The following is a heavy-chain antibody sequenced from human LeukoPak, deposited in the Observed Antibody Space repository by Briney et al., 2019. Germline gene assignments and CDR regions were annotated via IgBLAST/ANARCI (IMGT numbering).Heavy chain of an antibody. V-gene: IGHV3-48*04. CDR1: GFTFSSYS. D-gene: IGHD5-24*01. CDR2: ISDSSSTI. J-gene: IGHJ4*02. CDR3: ARDPWLQFHYFDY. Sequence: PGGSLRLSCAASGFTFSSYSMNWVREAPGKGVEWVSYISDSSSTIYYADSVKGRFTISRDNAKNSLYLQMNSLRAEDTAVYYCARDPWLQFHYFDYWGQGTLVTVSS.